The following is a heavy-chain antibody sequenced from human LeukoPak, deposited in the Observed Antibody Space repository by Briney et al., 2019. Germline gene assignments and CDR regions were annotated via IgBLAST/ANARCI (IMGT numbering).Heavy chain of an antibody. D-gene: IGHD3-3*01. CDR3: ARGSSGYDFWSGYYTSLGYYYYGMDV. Sequence: SETLSLTCAVSGGSISSSNWWSWVRQPPGKGLEWIGEIYHSGSTNYNPSLKSRVTISVDKSKNQFSLKLSSVTAADTAVYYCARGSSGYDFWSGYYTSLGYYYYGMDVWGQGTTVTVSS. CDR1: GGSISSSNW. J-gene: IGHJ6*02. V-gene: IGHV4-4*02. CDR2: IYHSGST.